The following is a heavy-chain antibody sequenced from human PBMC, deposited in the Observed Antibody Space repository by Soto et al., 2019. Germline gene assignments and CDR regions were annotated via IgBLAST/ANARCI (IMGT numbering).Heavy chain of an antibody. V-gene: IGHV4-59*01. J-gene: IGHJ5*02. CDR3: AWRGDYVDWFDP. CDR1: GDSITTYY. CDR2: IHYSGST. Sequence: QVQLQESGPGLVKPSETLSLTCTVSGDSITTYYWSWIRQPPGKGLEWIGYIHYSGSTNYNPSLKSRVTISVDTSKNQFSLKLSSVTAADTAVYYCAWRGDYVDWFDPWGQGTLVTVSS. D-gene: IGHD4-17*01.